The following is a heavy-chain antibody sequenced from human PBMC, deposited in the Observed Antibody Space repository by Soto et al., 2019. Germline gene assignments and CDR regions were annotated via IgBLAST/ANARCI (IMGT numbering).Heavy chain of an antibody. D-gene: IGHD5-12*01. J-gene: IGHJ4*02. V-gene: IGHV3-23*01. CDR3: AKGLFIVATTGGFDY. CDR1: GFTFSSYA. CDR2: ISGSGGST. Sequence: GGSLRLSCAASGFTFSSYAMSWVRQAPGKGLEWVSAISGSGGSTYYADSVKGRFTISRDNSKNTLYQQMNSLRAEDTAVDYCAKGLFIVATTGGFDYWGQGTLVTVSS.